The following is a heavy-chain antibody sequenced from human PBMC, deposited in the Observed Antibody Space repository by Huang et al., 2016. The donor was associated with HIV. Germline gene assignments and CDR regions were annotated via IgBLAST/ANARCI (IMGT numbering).Heavy chain of an antibody. J-gene: IGHJ4*02. V-gene: IGHV3-9*01. D-gene: IGHD1-1*01. CDR2: ITGDSDRV. Sequence: EVHLVESGGGLVQPGRSLRLSCGASGLTFDAFSMHWVRQRPGKGLEYVSGITGDSDRVFYAAAVKGRFTISRDNAKNSLYLQMNSLRVEDTALYYCAHLPEPSSPWTDYWGQGTLVTVSS. CDR1: GLTFDAFS. CDR3: AHLPEPSSPWTDY.